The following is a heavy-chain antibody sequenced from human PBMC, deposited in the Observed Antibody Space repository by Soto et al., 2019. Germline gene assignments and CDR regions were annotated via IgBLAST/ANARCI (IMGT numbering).Heavy chain of an antibody. CDR2: TYNRSKWYN. CDR3: ARKLVYSGYDSDLYGMDV. D-gene: IGHD5-12*01. J-gene: IGHJ6*02. CDR1: GDSVSSNSAA. Sequence: SQTLSLTCAISGDSVSSNSAAWNWIRQSPSRGLEWLGRTYNRSKWYNDYAVSVKSRITINPDTSKNQFSLQLNSVTPEDTAVYYCARKLVYSGYDSDLYGMDVWGQGTTVTVSS. V-gene: IGHV6-1*01.